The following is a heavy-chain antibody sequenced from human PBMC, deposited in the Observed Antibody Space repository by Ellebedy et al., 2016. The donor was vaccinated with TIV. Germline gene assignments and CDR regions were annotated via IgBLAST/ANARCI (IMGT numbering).Heavy chain of an antibody. CDR1: GFTFSSYS. J-gene: IGHJ4*02. D-gene: IGHD6-6*01. CDR2: ISSSSSYI. CDR3: SREEFSSSSSDY. V-gene: IGHV3-21*01. Sequence: GGSLRLXCAASGFTFSSYSMNWVRQAPGKGLEWVSSISSSSSYIYYADSVKGRFTISRDNAKNSLYLQMNSLRAEDTAVYYCSREEFSSSSSDYWGQGTLVTVSS.